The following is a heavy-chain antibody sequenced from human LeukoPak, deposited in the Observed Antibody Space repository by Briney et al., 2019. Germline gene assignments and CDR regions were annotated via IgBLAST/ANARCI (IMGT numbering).Heavy chain of an antibody. CDR3: ARYYDFWSGFDP. Sequence: SETLSLTCAVYGGSFSGYYWSWIRQPPGKGLEWIGEINHSGSTNYNPSLKSRVTISVDTSKNQFSLKLSSVTAADTAVYYCARYYDFWSGFDPWGQGTLVTVSS. J-gene: IGHJ5*02. D-gene: IGHD3-3*01. CDR1: GGSFSGYY. CDR2: INHSGST. V-gene: IGHV4-34*01.